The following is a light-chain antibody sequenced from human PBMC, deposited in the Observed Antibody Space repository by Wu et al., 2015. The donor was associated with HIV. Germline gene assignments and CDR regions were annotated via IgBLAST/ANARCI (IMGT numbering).Light chain of an antibody. CDR2: DAS. Sequence: EIVLTQSPATLSLSPGERATLSCRASQSVSNFLAWYQHKPGQAPRLLFYDASKRATGIPAGSXAVGLGQIHSHHQQPEPEDFAVYYCQQYGTXPFTFGRGTKWXSN. J-gene: IGKJ3*01. CDR3: QQYGTXPFT. CDR1: QSVSNF. V-gene: IGKV3-11*01.